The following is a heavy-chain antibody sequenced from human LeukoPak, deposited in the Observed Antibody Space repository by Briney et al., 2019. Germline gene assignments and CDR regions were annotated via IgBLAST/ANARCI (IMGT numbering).Heavy chain of an antibody. Sequence: ASVKVSCKASGYTFMGSYIHWVRQAPGQGLEWMGWINPKSGGTRYGRKFQGKVIMTTDPSISTAYMQLYRLKSDDTAIYYCARDSPKIVATYGGIDYWGQGTLVTVSS. CDR3: ARDSPKIVATYGGIDY. D-gene: IGHD5-12*01. V-gene: IGHV1-2*02. CDR1: GYTFMGSY. CDR2: INPKSGGT. J-gene: IGHJ4*02.